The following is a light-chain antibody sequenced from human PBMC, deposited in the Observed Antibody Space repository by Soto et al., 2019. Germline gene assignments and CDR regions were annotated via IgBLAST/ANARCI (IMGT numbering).Light chain of an antibody. CDR2: EVS. CDR3: TSYRSGSMVV. J-gene: IGLJ3*02. Sequence: QSSLTQPASVSGSPGQSITISCTGTSSDVGDYNYVSWYQQHPGKAPKLMIYEVSDRPSGVSNRFSGSKSGNTASLTISGLQAEDEAEYYCTSYRSGSMVVFGGGTQLTVL. V-gene: IGLV2-14*01. CDR1: SSDVGDYNY.